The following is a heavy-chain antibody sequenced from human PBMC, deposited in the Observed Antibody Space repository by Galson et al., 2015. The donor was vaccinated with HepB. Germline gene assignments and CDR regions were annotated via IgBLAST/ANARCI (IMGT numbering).Heavy chain of an antibody. D-gene: IGHD3-10*01. CDR2: IKQDGSEK. CDR3: ARGSHYYGSGSYRYYYYGMDV. J-gene: IGHJ6*02. V-gene: IGHV3-7*03. CDR1: GFTFSSYW. Sequence: SLRLSCAASGFTFSSYWMSWVRQAPGKGLEWVANIKQDGSEKYYVDSVKGRFTISRDNAKNTLYLQMNSLRAEDTAVYYCARGSHYYGSGSYRYYYYGMDVWGQGTTVTVSS.